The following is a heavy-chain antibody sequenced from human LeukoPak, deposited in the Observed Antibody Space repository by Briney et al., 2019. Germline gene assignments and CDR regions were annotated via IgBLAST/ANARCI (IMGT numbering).Heavy chain of an antibody. CDR3: ARDYGGSSPFDY. J-gene: IGHJ4*02. V-gene: IGHV3-48*03. Sequence: GGSLRLSCAASGFTFSSYEMHWVRQAPGKGLEWVSYISSSGSTIYYADSVKGRFTISRDNAKNSLYLQMNSLRAEDTAVYYCARDYGGSSPFDYWGQGALVTVSS. CDR1: GFTFSSYE. D-gene: IGHD4-23*01. CDR2: ISSSGSTI.